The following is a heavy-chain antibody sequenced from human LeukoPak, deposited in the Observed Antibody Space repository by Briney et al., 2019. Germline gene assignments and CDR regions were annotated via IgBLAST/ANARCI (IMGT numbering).Heavy chain of an antibody. CDR2: INPNSGGT. V-gene: IGHV1-2*02. J-gene: IGHJ6*03. CDR3: ASPGLSYSSSSGRGDYYYYMDV. CDR1: GYTFTGYY. D-gene: IGHD6-6*01. Sequence: ASVKVSCKASGYTFTGYYMHWVRQAPGQGLEWMGWINPNSGGTNYAQKFQGRVTMTRDTSISTAYMEPSRLRSDDTAVYYCASPGLSYSSSSGRGDYYYYMDVWGKGTTVTVSS.